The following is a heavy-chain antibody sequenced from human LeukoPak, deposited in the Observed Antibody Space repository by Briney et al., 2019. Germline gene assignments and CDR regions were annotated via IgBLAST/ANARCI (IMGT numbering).Heavy chain of an antibody. CDR3: ASRPDQHLLYYFDY. D-gene: IGHD2-15*01. J-gene: IGHJ4*02. Sequence: ASVKVSCKASGYTFTGYYMHWVRQAPGQGLEWMGWINPNSSGTKYAQKFQGRVTMTSDASISTAYMELSSLRSDDTAVYYCASRPDQHLLYYFDYWGQGALVTVSS. CDR1: GYTFTGYY. CDR2: INPNSSGT. V-gene: IGHV1-2*02.